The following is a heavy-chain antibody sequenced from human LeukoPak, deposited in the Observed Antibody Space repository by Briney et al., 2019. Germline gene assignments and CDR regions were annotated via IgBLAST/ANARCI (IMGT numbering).Heavy chain of an antibody. J-gene: IGHJ3*01. D-gene: IGHD2-15*01. V-gene: IGHV3-33*06. CDR3: AKATCSGANCFSNSRDAFDV. CDR2: IWYDGSNK. Sequence: PGGSLRLSCAASGLIFSDFGMHWVRQAPGKGLEWMAIIWYDGSNKYYADSVKGRFTISRDNSKNSMYLQMNSLRAEDSAVYYCAKATCSGANCFSNSRDAFDVWGQGTMVTASS. CDR1: GLIFSDFG.